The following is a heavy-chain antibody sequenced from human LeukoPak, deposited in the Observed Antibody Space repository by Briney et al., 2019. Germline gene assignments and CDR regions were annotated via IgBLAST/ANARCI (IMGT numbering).Heavy chain of an antibody. Sequence: SETLSLTCTVSGGSISSYYWSWIRQPAGKGMEWIGRIYPSGSTNYNPSLESRVTMSVDTSKNQFSLKLSSVTAADTAVYYCAGDRGNSWYFDSWGQGTLVTVSS. V-gene: IGHV4-4*07. J-gene: IGHJ4*02. CDR2: IYPSGST. CDR3: AGDRGNSWYFDS. CDR1: GGSISSYY. D-gene: IGHD6-13*01.